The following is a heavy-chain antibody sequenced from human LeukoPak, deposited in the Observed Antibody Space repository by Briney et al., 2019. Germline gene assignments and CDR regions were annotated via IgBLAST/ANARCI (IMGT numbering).Heavy chain of an antibody. CDR2: ISSSGSTI. D-gene: IGHD5-12*01. CDR3: ARERGYSGYDYYFDY. V-gene: IGHV3-48*03. Sequence: GGSLRLSCAASGFTFSSYEMNWVRQAPGKGLEWVSYISSSGSTIYYADSVKGRFTISRDNAENSLYLQMNSLRAEDTAVYYCARERGYSGYDYYFDYWGQGTLVTVSS. J-gene: IGHJ4*02. CDR1: GFTFSSYE.